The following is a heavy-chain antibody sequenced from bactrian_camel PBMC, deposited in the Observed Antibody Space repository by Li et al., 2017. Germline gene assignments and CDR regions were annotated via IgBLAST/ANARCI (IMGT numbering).Heavy chain of an antibody. CDR1: GFASSDYA. V-gene: IGHV3S40*01. Sequence: VQLVESGGGLVQPGGSLRLSCAASGFASSDYAMSWVRQAPGKGLEWVSAINSGGGTTYYADSVKGRFTISRDSAKNTVYLQMNSLKPEDTAMYYCTADRWCFGYGALRETDFYYWGRGTQVTVS. D-gene: IGHD3*01. J-gene: IGHJ6*01. CDR3: TADRWCFGYGALRETDFYY. CDR2: INSGGGTT.